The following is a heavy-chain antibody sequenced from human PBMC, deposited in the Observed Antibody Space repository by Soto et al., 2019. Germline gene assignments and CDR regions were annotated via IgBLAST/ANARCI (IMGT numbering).Heavy chain of an antibody. CDR1: GLTFSSYA. CDR3: AKRLFAIVVVGGYDI. V-gene: IGHV3-23*01. J-gene: IGHJ3*02. CDR2: IDGTGGST. D-gene: IGHD5-12*01. Sequence: PGGSLRLSCVGSGLTFSSYAMGWVRQAPGKGLEWVSGIDGTGGSTYYAESVKGRFIISRDNSKDTLYLQMNSLRVEDTAVYYCAKRLFAIVVVGGYDIWGQGTMVTVSS.